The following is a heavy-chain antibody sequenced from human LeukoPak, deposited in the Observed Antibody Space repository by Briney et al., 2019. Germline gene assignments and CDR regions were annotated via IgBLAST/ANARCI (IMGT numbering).Heavy chain of an antibody. V-gene: IGHV4-59*01. Sequence: SETLSLTCTVSGGSISSYYWSWIRQPPGKGLEWIGYIYYSGSTNYNPSLKSRVTISVGTSKNQFSLKLSSVTAADTAVYYCARGKVRGVIMNYWGQGTLVTVSS. CDR3: ARGKVRGVIMNY. D-gene: IGHD3-10*01. CDR1: GGSISSYY. CDR2: IYYSGST. J-gene: IGHJ4*02.